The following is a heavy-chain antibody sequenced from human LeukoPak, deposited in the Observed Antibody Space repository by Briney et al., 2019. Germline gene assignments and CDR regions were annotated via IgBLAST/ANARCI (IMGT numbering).Heavy chain of an antibody. CDR2: IYYSGST. CDR3: ASEVGYCSGGSCYYFDY. Sequence: PSETLSLTCTVSGGSISSSSYYWGWIRQPPGKGLEWIGSIYYSGSTYYNPSLKSRVTISVDTPKNQFSPKLSSVTAADTAVYYCASEVGYCSGGSCYYFDYWGQGTLVTVSS. CDR1: GGSISSSSYY. V-gene: IGHV4-39*01. D-gene: IGHD2-15*01. J-gene: IGHJ4*02.